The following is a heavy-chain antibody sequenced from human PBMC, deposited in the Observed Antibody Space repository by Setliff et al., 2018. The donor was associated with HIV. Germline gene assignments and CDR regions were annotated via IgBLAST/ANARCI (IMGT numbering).Heavy chain of an antibody. V-gene: IGHV3-30*04. J-gene: IGHJ3*01. CDR1: GFSLSSNP. CDR3: AREFHSSGYAGIFDV. Sequence: PGGSLRLSCAASGFSLSSNPVHWVRQAPGKGLEWVALISFDGINTHYRDPLKGRFSISRDISKNTLYLQMESLRAEDTAVYFCAREFHSSGYAGIFDVWGQGTAVTVSS. CDR2: ISFDGINT. D-gene: IGHD3-22*01.